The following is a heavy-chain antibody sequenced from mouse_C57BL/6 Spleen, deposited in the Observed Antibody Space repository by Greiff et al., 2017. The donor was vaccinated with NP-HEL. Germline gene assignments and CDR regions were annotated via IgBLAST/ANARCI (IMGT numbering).Heavy chain of an antibody. V-gene: IGHV1-53*01. Sequence: QVQLKQPGTELVKPGASVKLSCKASGYTFTSYWMHWVKQRPGQGLEWIGNINPSNGGTNYNEKFKSKATLTVDKSSSTAYMQLSSLTSEDSAVYYCASGDYGSSYNWYFDVWGTGTTVTVSS. J-gene: IGHJ1*03. CDR1: GYTFTSYW. CDR3: ASGDYGSSYNWYFDV. D-gene: IGHD1-1*01. CDR2: INPSNGGT.